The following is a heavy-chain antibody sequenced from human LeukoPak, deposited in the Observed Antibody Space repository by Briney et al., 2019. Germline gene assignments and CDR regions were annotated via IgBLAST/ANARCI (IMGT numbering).Heavy chain of an antibody. CDR2: IKQDGSEK. V-gene: IGHV3-7*01. CDR3: AREPNFGYSSGWHLDY. J-gene: IGHJ4*02. Sequence: GGSLRLSCAATGFTFSSYWMSWVRQAPGKGLEWVAKIKQDGSEKYYVDSVKGRFTISRDNAKNSLYLQMNSLRAEDTAVYYCAREPNFGYSSGWHLDYWGQGTLVTVSS. D-gene: IGHD6-19*01. CDR1: GFTFSSYW.